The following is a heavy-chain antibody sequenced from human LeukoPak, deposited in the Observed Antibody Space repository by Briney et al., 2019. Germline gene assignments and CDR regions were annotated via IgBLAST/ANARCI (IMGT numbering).Heavy chain of an antibody. CDR1: GGSISSYY. CDR2: IYYSGST. J-gene: IGHJ5*02. CDR3: ARGFNGNWFDP. V-gene: IGHV4-59*12. Sequence: PSETLSLTCTVSGGSISSYYWSWIRQPPGKGLEWITYIYYSGSTNYNPSLRSRVTISVDASKKQFSLKLSSVTAADTAVYYCARGFNGNWFDPWGQGTLVTVSS.